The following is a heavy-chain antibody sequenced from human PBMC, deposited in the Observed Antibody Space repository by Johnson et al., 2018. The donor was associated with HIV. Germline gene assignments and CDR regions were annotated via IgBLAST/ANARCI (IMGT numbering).Heavy chain of an antibody. CDR3: ARGGSDVFDI. V-gene: IGHV3-30*04. CDR2: ISYDGSNE. J-gene: IGHJ3*02. Sequence: VHLVESGGGVVQPGRSLRLSCAASGFTFSSYGMYWVRQAPGKGLEWVAVISYDGSNEYYADSVKGRFTISRDNSKNTLYLQMNSLSADDTAVYYCARGGSDVFDIWGRGTMVTVSS. D-gene: IGHD3-16*01. CDR1: GFTFSSYG.